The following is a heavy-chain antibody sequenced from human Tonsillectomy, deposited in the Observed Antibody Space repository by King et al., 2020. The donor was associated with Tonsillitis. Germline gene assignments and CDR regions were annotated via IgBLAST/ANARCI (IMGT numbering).Heavy chain of an antibody. D-gene: IGHD5-24*01. J-gene: IGHJ5*02. V-gene: IGHV4-59*01. CDR2: IYYSGST. CDR3: ARVFYKSWFDP. Sequence: VQLQESGPGLVRPSETLSLTCTVSGGSISSYYWSWIRQPPGKGLEWIGYIYYSGSTNSTPSLKSRVIISGDTSKNPVSLKLRSVTAAVTAVYYCARVFYKSWFDPWGQGMLVTVSS. CDR1: GGSISSYY.